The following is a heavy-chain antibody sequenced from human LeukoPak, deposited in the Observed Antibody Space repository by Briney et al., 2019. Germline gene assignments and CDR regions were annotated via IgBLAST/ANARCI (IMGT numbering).Heavy chain of an antibody. J-gene: IGHJ4*02. CDR2: ISANSNTI. CDR1: AFTFSGYE. Sequence: GGSLRLFCAASAFTFSGYEMNWVRQAPGKGLEWLSYISANSNTIYYADSVKGRFTISRDNAKNSLYLQMNSLRAEDTAVYYCARSDYWGRGTLVTVSS. V-gene: IGHV3-48*03. CDR3: ARSDY.